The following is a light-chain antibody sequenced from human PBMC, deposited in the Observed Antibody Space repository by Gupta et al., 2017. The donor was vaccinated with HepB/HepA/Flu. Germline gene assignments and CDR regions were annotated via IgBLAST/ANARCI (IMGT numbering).Light chain of an antibody. V-gene: IGKV3-15*01. CDR3: QHYNKWPWT. CDR1: QSVSSN. J-gene: IGKJ1*01. Sequence: EMVMTQSPATLSVSPGERVTLSCRASQSVSSNLAWYQQKPGQTPSLLIYGASTRAPGIPARFSGSGSGTEFTLTISSLQSEDFAVYYCQHYNKWPWTFSQGTKVEI. CDR2: GAS.